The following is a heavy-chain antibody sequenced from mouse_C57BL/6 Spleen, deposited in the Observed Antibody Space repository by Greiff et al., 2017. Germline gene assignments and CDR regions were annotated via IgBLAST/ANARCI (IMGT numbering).Heavy chain of an antibody. CDR3: ARDESTMVTTYYFDY. V-gene: IGHV1-55*01. CDR1: GYTFTSYW. J-gene: IGHJ2*01. CDR2: IYPGSGST. Sequence: VQLQQPGAELVKPGASVKMSCKASGYTFTSYWITWVKQRPGQGLEWIGDIYPGSGSTNYNEKFKSKATLTVNTSSSTAYMQLSSLTSEDSAVYYCARDESTMVTTYYFDYWGQGTTLTVSS. D-gene: IGHD2-2*01.